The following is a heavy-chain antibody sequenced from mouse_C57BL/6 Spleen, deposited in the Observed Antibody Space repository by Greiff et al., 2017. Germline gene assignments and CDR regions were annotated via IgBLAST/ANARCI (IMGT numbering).Heavy chain of an antibody. D-gene: IGHD2-12*01. V-gene: IGHV5-17*01. CDR2: ISSGSSTI. J-gene: IGHJ1*03. CDR1: GFTFSDYG. CDR3: ARDSEGRLRYFDV. Sequence: EVMLVESGGGLVKPGGSLKLSCAASGFTFSDYGMHWVRQAPEKGLEWVAYISSGSSTIYYADTVKGRFTISRDNAKNTLFLQMTSLRSEDSAMYYCARDSEGRLRYFDVWGTGTTVTVSA.